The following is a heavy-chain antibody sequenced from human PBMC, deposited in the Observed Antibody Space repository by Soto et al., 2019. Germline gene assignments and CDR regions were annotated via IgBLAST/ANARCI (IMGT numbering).Heavy chain of an antibody. CDR1: GFTFSSYS. CDR2: ISSSSSYI. J-gene: IGHJ6*01. V-gene: IGHV3-21*04. Sequence: PGGSLRLSCAASGFTFSSYSMNWVRQAPGKGLEWVSSISSSSSYIYYADSVKGRFTISRDNAKNTLYLKMNSLRSEDTAVYYCSRTASSGWFPVKYYGMDVWGQGTTVTVSS. CDR3: SRTASSGWFPVKYYGMDV. D-gene: IGHD3-10*01.